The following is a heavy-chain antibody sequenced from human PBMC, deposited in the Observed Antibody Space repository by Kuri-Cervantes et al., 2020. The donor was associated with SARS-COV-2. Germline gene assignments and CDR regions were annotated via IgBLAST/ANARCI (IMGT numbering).Heavy chain of an antibody. CDR2: IIPIFGTA. D-gene: IGHD5-18*01. CDR1: GGTFSSCA. V-gene: IGHV1-69*06. Sequence: SVKVSCKASGGTFSSCAISWVRQAPGQGLEWMGGIIPIFGTANYAQKFQGRVTITADKSTSTAYMELSSLRSEDTAVYYCARELIGAAMVYWFDPWGQGTLVTVSS. CDR3: ARELIGAAMVYWFDP. J-gene: IGHJ5*02.